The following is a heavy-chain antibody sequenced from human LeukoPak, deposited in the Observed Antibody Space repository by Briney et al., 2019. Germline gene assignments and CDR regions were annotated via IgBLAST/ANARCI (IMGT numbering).Heavy chain of an antibody. CDR3: VREMDGGDFDY. CDR1: GYAFGTYI. V-gene: IGHV1-46*01. Sequence: ASVKVSCKASGYAFGTYIIHWMRQAPGQGLEWLGRIDPSRGWTHLPRKFQGRVTVTRDTSTTTVDMELSSLTSEDTALYYCVREMDGGDFDYWGQGTLVTVSS. J-gene: IGHJ4*02. CDR2: IDPSRGWT. D-gene: IGHD3-10*01.